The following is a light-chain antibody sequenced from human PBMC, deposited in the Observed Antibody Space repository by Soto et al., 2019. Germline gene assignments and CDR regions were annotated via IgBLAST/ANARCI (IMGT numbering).Light chain of an antibody. Sequence: EIVMTQSPSTLSVSPGERATLSCRASQSVTSYLAWYQQKPGQAPSLLMYGVSTMATGIPARFGGSGSATEFTLTISRLQSEDFAVYYCQQYSQWPLTFGGGTKVEIK. CDR2: GVS. V-gene: IGKV3-15*01. CDR1: QSVTSY. CDR3: QQYSQWPLT. J-gene: IGKJ4*01.